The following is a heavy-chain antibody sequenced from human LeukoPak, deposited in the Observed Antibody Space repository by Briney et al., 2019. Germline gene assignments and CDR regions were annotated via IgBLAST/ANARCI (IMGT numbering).Heavy chain of an antibody. V-gene: IGHV3-30-3*01. Sequence: GRPLRLSCAASGFTFSCCAIHWVRQAPGRGLEWVAVISSDENTKFYADSVKGRFTVYRDNSKKTVWLQMNSLRAEDTAVYYCVSFYETYWGRGTLVTVSS. CDR2: ISSDENTK. J-gene: IGHJ4*02. CDR3: VSFYETY. CDR1: GFTFSCCA. D-gene: IGHD2-2*01.